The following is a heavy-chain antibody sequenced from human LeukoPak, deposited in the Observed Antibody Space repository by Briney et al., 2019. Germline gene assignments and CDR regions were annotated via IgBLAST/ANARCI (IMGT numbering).Heavy chain of an antibody. CDR1: GSSLSSGSYY. V-gene: IGHV4-61*02. J-gene: IGHJ3*02. CDR3: ARDPPYSYDTMRGALDI. CDR2: IKTSGST. D-gene: IGHD3-22*01. Sequence: PSETLSLTCTVCGSSLSSGSYYGSSIRQPGARVLEWFERIKTSGSTHYNPSLKSRVTISVDMSKNLFSLKLSSVTAADTAVYYCARDPPYSYDTMRGALDIWGQETMVTVSS.